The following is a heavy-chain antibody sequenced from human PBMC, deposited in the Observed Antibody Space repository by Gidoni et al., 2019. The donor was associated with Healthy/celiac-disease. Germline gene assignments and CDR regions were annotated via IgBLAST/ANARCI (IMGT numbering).Heavy chain of an antibody. Sequence: QVQLVQSGAEVKKPGASVKVSCKASGYTFTGYYMHWVRQAPGQGLEWMGWINPNSGGTNYAQKFQGRVTMTRDTSISTAYMELSRLRSDDTAVYYCASDFGIAAAGPYYYGMDVWGQGTTVTVSS. D-gene: IGHD6-13*01. V-gene: IGHV1-2*02. CDR3: ASDFGIAAAGPYYYGMDV. J-gene: IGHJ6*02. CDR2: INPNSGGT. CDR1: GYTFTGYY.